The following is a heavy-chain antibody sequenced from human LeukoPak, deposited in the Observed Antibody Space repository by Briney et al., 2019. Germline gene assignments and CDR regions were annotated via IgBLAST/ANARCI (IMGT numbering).Heavy chain of an antibody. CDR2: IYYSGNT. V-gene: IGHV4-39*07. Sequence: SETLSLTCTVSGGSIISSSYYWGWIRQPPGKGLEWIGSIYYSGNTDYNPSLKSRVTISVETSKNQFSLKLSSVTAADTAVYYCARDRFDDSSGYYYHYYYYMDVWGKGTTVTVSS. CDR1: GGSIISSSYY. J-gene: IGHJ6*03. D-gene: IGHD3-22*01. CDR3: ARDRFDDSSGYYYHYYYYMDV.